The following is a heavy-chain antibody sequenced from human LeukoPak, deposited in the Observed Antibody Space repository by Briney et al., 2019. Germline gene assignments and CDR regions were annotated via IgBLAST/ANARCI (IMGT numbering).Heavy chain of an antibody. Sequence: SETLSLTCTVSGGSIGSSSYYWGWIRQPPGKGLEWIGSIYYSGSTYYNPSLKSRVTISVDTSKNQFSLKLSSVTAADTAVYYCARSIAAAGDFDYWGQGTLVTVSS. J-gene: IGHJ4*02. D-gene: IGHD6-13*01. V-gene: IGHV4-39*07. CDR1: GGSIGSSSYY. CDR3: ARSIAAAGDFDY. CDR2: IYYSGST.